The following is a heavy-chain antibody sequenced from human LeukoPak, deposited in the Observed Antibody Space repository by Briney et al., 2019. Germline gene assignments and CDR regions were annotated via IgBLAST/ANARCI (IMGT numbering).Heavy chain of an antibody. CDR1: GFTFSSYS. Sequence: GGSLRLSCAASGFTFSSYSMNWVRQAPGKGLEWVSSISSSSSYIYYADSVKGRFTISRANAKNSLYLQMNSLRAEDTAVYYCARVVVGSGYDRTYYFDYWGQGTLVTVSS. CDR2: ISSSSSYI. CDR3: ARVVVGSGYDRTYYFDY. J-gene: IGHJ4*02. V-gene: IGHV3-21*01. D-gene: IGHD5-12*01.